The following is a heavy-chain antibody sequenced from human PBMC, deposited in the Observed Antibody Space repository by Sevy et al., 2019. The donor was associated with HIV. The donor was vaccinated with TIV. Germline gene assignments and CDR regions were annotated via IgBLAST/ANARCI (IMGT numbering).Heavy chain of an antibody. D-gene: IGHD3-9*01. Sequence: SETLSLTCTVSGGSISSSNYYWGWIRQPPGKGLEWIGSIYYSGSPYYNPSLKSRVTISVDTSKNQFFLNLSSVTAPDTAVYYCAGMEVGGYDLLTGRSTGWFDPWGQGTMVTVSS. CDR1: GGSISSSNYY. J-gene: IGHJ5*02. CDR3: AGMEVGGYDLLTGRSTGWFDP. V-gene: IGHV4-39*01. CDR2: IYYSGSP.